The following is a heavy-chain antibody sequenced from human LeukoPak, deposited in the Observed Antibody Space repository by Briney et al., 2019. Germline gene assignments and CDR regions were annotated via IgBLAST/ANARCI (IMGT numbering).Heavy chain of an antibody. Sequence: GGSLRLSCAASGFSFSGHWMHWARQLPGEGLVWVSRISPTGSTTSYADSVKGRFTVSRDNAKNTLYLRVNNLRAEDTAVYYCARGPNSNWSGLDFWGQGTLLTVSS. CDR1: GFSFSGHW. D-gene: IGHD6-6*01. CDR3: ARGPNSNWSGLDF. CDR2: ISPTGSTT. J-gene: IGHJ4*02. V-gene: IGHV3-74*01.